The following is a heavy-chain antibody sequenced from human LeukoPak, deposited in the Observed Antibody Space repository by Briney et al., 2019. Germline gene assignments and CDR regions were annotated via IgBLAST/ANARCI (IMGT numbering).Heavy chain of an antibody. V-gene: IGHV1-69*05. CDR2: IIPIFGTA. CDR1: GGTFSSYA. Sequence: SVKVSCKASGGTFSSYAISWVRQAPGQGLEWMGGIIPIFGTANYAQKFQGRVTFTTDESTSTAYMELSSLRSEDTAVYYCARGPFHGDYPLDAAFDIWGQGTMVTVSS. J-gene: IGHJ3*02. CDR3: ARGPFHGDYPLDAAFDI. D-gene: IGHD4-17*01.